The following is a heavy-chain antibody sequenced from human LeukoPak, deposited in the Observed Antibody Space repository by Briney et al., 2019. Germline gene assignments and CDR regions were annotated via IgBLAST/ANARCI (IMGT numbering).Heavy chain of an antibody. D-gene: IGHD1-1*01. Sequence: ASVKVSCKASGYTFSGYYIHWVRQAPGQGLEWMGWINPNSGATNYAQKFQGGVTMTRDTSISTFYMEVSRLRSDDTAVYYCARYNWNDVVSVLDYWGQGTLVTVSS. CDR1: GYTFSGYY. J-gene: IGHJ4*02. CDR2: INPNSGAT. V-gene: IGHV1-2*02. CDR3: ARYNWNDVVSVLDY.